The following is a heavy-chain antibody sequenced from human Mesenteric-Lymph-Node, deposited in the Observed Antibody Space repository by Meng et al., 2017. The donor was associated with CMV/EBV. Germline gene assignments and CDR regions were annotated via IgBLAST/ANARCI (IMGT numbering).Heavy chain of an antibody. CDR3: ARQYTYSYDANGNELDH. Sequence: SETLSLTCTVSGGSISSYYWSWIRQPAGKGLEWIGRIYTSGSTNYNPSLKSRVTISVDTSKNQFSLKLSSVTAADTAVYYCARQYTYSYDANGNELDHWGQGTLVTVSS. V-gene: IGHV4-4*07. J-gene: IGHJ4*02. CDR2: IYTSGST. CDR1: GGSISSYY. D-gene: IGHD4/OR15-4a*01.